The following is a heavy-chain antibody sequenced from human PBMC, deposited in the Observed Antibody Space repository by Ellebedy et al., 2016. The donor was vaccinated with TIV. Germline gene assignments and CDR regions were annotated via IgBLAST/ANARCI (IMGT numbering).Heavy chain of an antibody. V-gene: IGHV1-24*01. CDR2: FDPEDGET. J-gene: IGHJ6*02. D-gene: IGHD1-26*01. CDR1: GYTLTELS. Sequence: ASVKVSCKVSGYTLTELSMHWVRQAPGKGLEWMGGFDPEDGETIYAQKFQGRVTMTEDTSTDTAYMELSSLRSEDTAVYYCATRRELLREDYYYYGMDVWGQGTTVTVSS. CDR3: ATRRELLREDYYYYGMDV.